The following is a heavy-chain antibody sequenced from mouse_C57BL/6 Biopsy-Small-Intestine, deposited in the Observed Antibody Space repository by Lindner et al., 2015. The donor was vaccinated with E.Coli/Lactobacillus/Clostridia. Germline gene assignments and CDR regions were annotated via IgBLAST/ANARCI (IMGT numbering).Heavy chain of an antibody. J-gene: IGHJ3*01. Sequence: VQLQESGPELVRPGASVKISCKASGYEFSKSWMNWVRQRPGKGLEWIGRIYPGDGDTNYNGKFKDKATLTADKSSNTAYMQLSSLTSTDSAVYFCSRGDVFAYWGQGTQVTVSA. CDR3: SRGDVFAY. CDR1: GYEFSKSW. D-gene: IGHD3-3*01. CDR2: IYPGDGDT. V-gene: IGHV1-82*01.